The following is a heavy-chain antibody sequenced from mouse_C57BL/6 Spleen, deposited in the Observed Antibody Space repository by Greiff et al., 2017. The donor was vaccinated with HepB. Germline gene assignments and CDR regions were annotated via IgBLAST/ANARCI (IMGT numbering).Heavy chain of an antibody. CDR2: IRLKSDNYAT. Sequence: EVKLEESGGGLVQPGGSMKLSCVASGFTFSNYWMNWVRQSPEKGLEWVAQIRLKSDNYATHYAESVKGRFTISRDDSKSSVYLQMNNLRAEDTGIYYCTRDYGSSYEYFDVWGTGTTVTVSS. V-gene: IGHV6-3*01. D-gene: IGHD1-1*01. CDR1: GFTFSNYW. J-gene: IGHJ1*03. CDR3: TRDYGSSYEYFDV.